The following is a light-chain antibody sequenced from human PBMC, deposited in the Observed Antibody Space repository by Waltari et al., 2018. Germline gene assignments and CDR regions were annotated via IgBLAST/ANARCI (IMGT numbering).Light chain of an antibody. Sequence: QSALTQPRSVSGSPGQSVTISCTGTRSAVGAYDSVSWYQQRPGKAPKLTIYDVPGRPSGVPDRFSGSKSDNKASLTISGLQADDEADYYCCSYAGRYTNYVFGSGTKVTVL. CDR3: CSYAGRYTNYV. V-gene: IGLV2-11*01. CDR1: RSAVGAYDS. J-gene: IGLJ1*01. CDR2: DVP.